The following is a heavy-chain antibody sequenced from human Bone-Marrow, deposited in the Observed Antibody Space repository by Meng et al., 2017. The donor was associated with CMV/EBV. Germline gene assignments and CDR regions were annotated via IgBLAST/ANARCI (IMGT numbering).Heavy chain of an antibody. Sequence: LSLTCAASGFTFSSYAMHWVRQAPGKGLEWVAVISYDGSNKYYADSVKGRFTISRDNSKNTLYLQMNSLRAEDTAVYYCALGGYWGQGTLVTVSS. CDR1: GFTFSSYA. V-gene: IGHV3-30-3*01. CDR2: ISYDGSNK. D-gene: IGHD3-16*01. CDR3: ALGGY. J-gene: IGHJ4*02.